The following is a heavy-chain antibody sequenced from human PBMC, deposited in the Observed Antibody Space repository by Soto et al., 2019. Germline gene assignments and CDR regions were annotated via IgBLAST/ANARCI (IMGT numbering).Heavy chain of an antibody. Sequence: ESRKISGKVSGYIFTSYWNSWLRRMPGKGLERMGRIVPSDSYTNYSPSFQGHVTISADKSISTAYLQWSSLQASHTDMYYCASQTASLAYFGGRGHYNAFDIWYPVTMVTVS. CDR2: IVPSDSYT. CDR1: GYIFTSYW. CDR3: ASQTASLAYFGGRGHYNAFDI. D-gene: IGHD2-21*01. V-gene: IGHV5-10-1*01. J-gene: IGHJ3*02.